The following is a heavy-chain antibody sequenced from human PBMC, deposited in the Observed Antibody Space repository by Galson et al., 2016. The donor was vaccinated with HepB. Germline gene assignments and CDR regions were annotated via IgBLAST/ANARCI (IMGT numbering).Heavy chain of an antibody. J-gene: IGHJ4*02. CDR2: IYPGDSDA. Sequence: QSGAEVKKPGESLKISCKGSGYSFTSYWIVWVRQMPGKGLEWMGIIYPGDSDAKYSPSFQGQVTISADKSMNTAYLQWSSLKASDTATYYCARTSLGAIWIDSWGQGTLVTVSS. V-gene: IGHV5-51*01. D-gene: IGHD1-26*01. CDR1: GYSFTSYW. CDR3: ARTSLGAIWIDS.